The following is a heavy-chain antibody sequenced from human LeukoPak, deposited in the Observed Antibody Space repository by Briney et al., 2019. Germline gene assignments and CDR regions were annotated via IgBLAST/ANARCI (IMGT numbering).Heavy chain of an antibody. D-gene: IGHD1-26*01. CDR3: ARAWGGGGSIVFDY. J-gene: IGHJ4*02. V-gene: IGHV4-39*01. CDR2: IYYSGST. Sequence: SETLSLTCTVSGGSISSSSYYWGWIRQPPGKGLEWIGSIYYSGSTYNNPSLKSRVTISVDTSKNQFSLKLSSVTAADTAVYSCARAWGGGGSIVFDYWGQGTLATVSS. CDR1: GGSISSSSYY.